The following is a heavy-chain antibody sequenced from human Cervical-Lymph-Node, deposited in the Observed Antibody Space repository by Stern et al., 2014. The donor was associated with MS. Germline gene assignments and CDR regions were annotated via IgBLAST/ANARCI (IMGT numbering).Heavy chain of an antibody. CDR2: IYNGDT. J-gene: IGHJ4*02. CDR1: RGSISSSY. D-gene: IGHD6-13*01. Sequence: HVQLQESGPGLVRPSETLSLSCTVSRGSISSSYWSLLRPPPGRGLQWIGYIYNGDTNYNPSLKSRVTISVDTSKNQFSLMLSSVTAADTAVYYCARMAPAGPFDFWGQGTLVTVSS. V-gene: IGHV4-59*01. CDR3: ARMAPAGPFDF.